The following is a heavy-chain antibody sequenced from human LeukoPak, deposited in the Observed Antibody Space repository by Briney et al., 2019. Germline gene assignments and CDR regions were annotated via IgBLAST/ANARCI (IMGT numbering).Heavy chain of an antibody. CDR1: GGSISSSNW. CDR2: IYYSGST. J-gene: IGHJ4*02. CDR3: ARVVTDTAMVLDY. Sequence: SGTLSLTCAVSGGSISSSNWWSWVRQPPGKGLEWIGYIYYSGSTYYNPSLKSRVTISVDTSKNQFSLKLSSVTAADTAVYYCARVVTDTAMVLDYWGQGTLVTVSS. V-gene: IGHV4-4*02. D-gene: IGHD5-18*01.